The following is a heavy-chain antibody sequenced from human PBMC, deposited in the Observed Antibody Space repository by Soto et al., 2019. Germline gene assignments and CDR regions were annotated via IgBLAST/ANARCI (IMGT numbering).Heavy chain of an antibody. V-gene: IGHV1-3*01. Sequence: ASVKVSCKASGYTFTGYPMHWGRQAPGQRLEWMGWINAGNGNTKYSQKFQGRVTITRDTSASTAYMELSSLRSEDTAVYYCARAEMADYYDSSGYYYGYCGQGTLVTVSS. CDR2: INAGNGNT. CDR1: GYTFTGYP. D-gene: IGHD3-22*01. J-gene: IGHJ4*02. CDR3: ARAEMADYYDSSGYYYGY.